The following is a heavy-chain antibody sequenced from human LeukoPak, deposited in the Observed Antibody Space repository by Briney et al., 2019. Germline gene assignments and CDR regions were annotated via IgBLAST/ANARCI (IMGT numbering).Heavy chain of an antibody. CDR1: GGSISSYY. CDR3: AREYSSSSGRRAFDF. V-gene: IGHV4-59*08. CDR2: IYHSGST. Sequence: SETLSLTCTVSGGSISSYYWNWIRQPPGKGLEWIGYIYHSGSTNYNPSLKSRVTTLVDTSKNQFSLRLSSVTAADTAVYYCAREYSSSSGRRAFDFWGQGTMVTVSS. D-gene: IGHD6-6*01. J-gene: IGHJ3*01.